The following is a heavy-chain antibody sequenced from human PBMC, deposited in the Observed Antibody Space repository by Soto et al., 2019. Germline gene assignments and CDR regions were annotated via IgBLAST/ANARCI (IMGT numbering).Heavy chain of an antibody. CDR2: MNPTSGRT. Sequence: ASVKVSCKASGYSFITYYINWVRQAAGQGLEWMGWMNPTSGRTGCAQKFQGRLTMTMDTSSSTAYMELSSLTSDDTAVYYCARDRSYYDSSGYYYFVYWGQGTLVTVSS. D-gene: IGHD3-22*01. CDR3: ARDRSYYDSSGYYYFVY. J-gene: IGHJ4*02. V-gene: IGHV1-8*01. CDR1: GYSFITYY.